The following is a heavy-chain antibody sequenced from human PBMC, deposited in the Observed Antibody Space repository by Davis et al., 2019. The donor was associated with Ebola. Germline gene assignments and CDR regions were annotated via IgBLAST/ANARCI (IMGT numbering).Heavy chain of an antibody. CDR2: ISAYNGNT. D-gene: IGHD6-6*01. Sequence: ASVTVSCKASGYTFTSYGISWVRQAPGQGLEWMGWISAYNGNTNYPQKLQGRVTMTTDTSTSTAYMELGSLRSDDTAVYYCARDNGGSSPHYYYYYNGMDVWGQGTTVTVSS. J-gene: IGHJ6*02. CDR3: ARDNGGSSPHYYYYYNGMDV. CDR1: GYTFTSYG. V-gene: IGHV1-18*01.